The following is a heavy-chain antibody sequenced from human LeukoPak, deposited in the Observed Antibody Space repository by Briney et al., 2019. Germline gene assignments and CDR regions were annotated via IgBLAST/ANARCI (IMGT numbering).Heavy chain of an antibody. CDR3: ASSFDYLSPLDY. D-gene: IGHD3-16*01. CDR2: VSDGGGTT. J-gene: IGHJ4*01. Sequence: GGSLRLSCAASGFTFSSYAMSWVRQAPGKGLEWVSVVSDGGGTTYYADSVKGRFTISRDNSKNTLYLQMNSLRVEDTAVYYCASSFDYLSPLDYGGQGTLVTVSS. V-gene: IGHV3-23*01. CDR1: GFTFSSYA.